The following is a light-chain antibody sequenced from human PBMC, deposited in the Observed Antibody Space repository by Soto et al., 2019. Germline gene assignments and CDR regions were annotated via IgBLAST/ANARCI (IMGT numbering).Light chain of an antibody. CDR3: QQYYNCPRT. V-gene: IGKV3-15*01. CDR2: GAS. CDR1: QSVSSN. Sequence: EIEMTQSPATLSVSPGERATLSCRASQSVSSNLAWYQQKPGQAPRLLIYGASTRATGIPDRFSGSGSGTEFTLSISSLQSEDFAVYYCQQYYNCPRTFGQGTKVEIK. J-gene: IGKJ1*01.